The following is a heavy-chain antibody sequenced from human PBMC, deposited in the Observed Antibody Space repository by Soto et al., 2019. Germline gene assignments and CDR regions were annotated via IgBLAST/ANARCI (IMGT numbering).Heavy chain of an antibody. V-gene: IGHV4-39*07. J-gene: IGHJ4*02. Sequence: PSETLSLTCTVSGGSISSSSYYWGWIRQPPGKGLEWIGEINHSGVTNHNPSLKSRITMSVDTSKSQFSLKLSSVTAADTAAYYCARAAGAIDYWGQGTLVTVSS. CDR2: INHSGVT. CDR3: ARAAGAIDY. D-gene: IGHD2-8*02. CDR1: GGSISSSSYY.